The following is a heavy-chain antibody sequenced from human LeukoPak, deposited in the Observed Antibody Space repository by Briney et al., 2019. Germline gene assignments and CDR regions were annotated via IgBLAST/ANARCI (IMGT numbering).Heavy chain of an antibody. CDR2: IYTSGST. CDR3: ARHRGYYYYYYTDV. CDR1: GGSISSYY. J-gene: IGHJ6*03. V-gene: IGHV4-4*09. Sequence: SETLSLTCIVSGGSISSYYWSWIRQPPGKGLEWIGYIYTSGSTNYNPSLKSRVTISVDTSKNQFSLKLSSVAAADTAVYYCARHRGYYYYYYTDVWGKGTTVTVSS.